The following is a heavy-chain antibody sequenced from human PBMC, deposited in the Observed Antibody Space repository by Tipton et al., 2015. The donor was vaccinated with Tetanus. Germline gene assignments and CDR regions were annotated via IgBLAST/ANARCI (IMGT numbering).Heavy chain of an antibody. J-gene: IGHJ4*02. CDR2: IPFDGRNE. CDR1: GFRFSYSG. V-gene: IGHV3-30*03. D-gene: IGHD4-17*01. CDR3: ARDRDDYGDYAPGFDY. Sequence: SLRLSCAASGFRFSYSGMHWVRRAPGKGLEWVAVIPFDGRNERYADSVKGRFIISRDNSKNTVYLQMNSLRAEDTAVYYCARDRDDYGDYAPGFDYWGQGTLVTVSS.